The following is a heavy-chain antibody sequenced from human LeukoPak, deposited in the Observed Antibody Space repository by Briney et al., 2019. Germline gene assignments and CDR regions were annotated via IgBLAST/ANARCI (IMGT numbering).Heavy chain of an antibody. CDR1: GFTFSSYA. D-gene: IGHD2-2*03. CDR2: ISINGGTT. CDR3: ARVGFYGMDV. V-gene: IGHV3-64*01. J-gene: IGHJ6*02. Sequence: PGGSLRLSCAASGFTFSSYAMHWVRQAPGKGLEYVSAISINGGTTYYANSVKGRFTISRDNSKNTLYLQMGSLRAEDMAVYYCARVGFYGMDVWGQGTTVTVSS.